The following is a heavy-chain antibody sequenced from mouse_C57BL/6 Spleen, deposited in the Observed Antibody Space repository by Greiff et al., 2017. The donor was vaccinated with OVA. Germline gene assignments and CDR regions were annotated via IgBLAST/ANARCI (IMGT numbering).Heavy chain of an antibody. CDR2: IYPRSGNT. V-gene: IGHV1-81*01. Sequence: VQLQESGAELARPGASVKLSCKASGYTFTSYGISWVKQRTGQGLEWIGEIYPRSGNTYYNEKFKGKATLTADKSSSTAYMELRSLTSEDSAVYFCARIYYSNYSYFFDYWGQGTTLTVSS. CDR3: ARIYYSNYSYFFDY. CDR1: GYTFTSYG. D-gene: IGHD2-5*01. J-gene: IGHJ2*01.